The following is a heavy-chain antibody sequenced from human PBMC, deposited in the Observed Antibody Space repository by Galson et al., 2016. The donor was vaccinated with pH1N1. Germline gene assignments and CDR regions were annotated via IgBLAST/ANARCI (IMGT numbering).Heavy chain of an antibody. CDR2: TNSDGSTT. Sequence: SLRLSCAASGFTFSKHWMHWVRQVPGKGLVWVSHTNSDGSTTNYAGSVKGRFTISRDNAKNTLSLQMNSLGVEDTAVYYCARGNMGLDYWGQGILVTVSS. CDR1: GFTFSKHW. J-gene: IGHJ4*02. V-gene: IGHV3-74*01. D-gene: IGHD2/OR15-2a*01. CDR3: ARGNMGLDY.